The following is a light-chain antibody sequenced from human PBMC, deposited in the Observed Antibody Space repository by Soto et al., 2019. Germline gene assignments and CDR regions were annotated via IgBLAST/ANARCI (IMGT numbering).Light chain of an antibody. Sequence: QSVLTQPASVPGSPGQSITISCTGTSSDVGGYNYVSWYQQHPGKAPKLMIYDVSNRPSGVSNRFSGSKSGNTASLTISGLQAEDEADYYCSSYTSSSTSFGTGTKVTVL. J-gene: IGLJ1*01. CDR2: DVS. CDR1: SSDVGGYNY. V-gene: IGLV2-14*01. CDR3: SSYTSSSTS.